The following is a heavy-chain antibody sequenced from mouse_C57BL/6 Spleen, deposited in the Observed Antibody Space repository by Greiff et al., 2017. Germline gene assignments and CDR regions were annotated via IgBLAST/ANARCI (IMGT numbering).Heavy chain of an antibody. D-gene: IGHD4-1*01. CDR2: IHPNSGST. V-gene: IGHV1-64*01. Sequence: QVQLQQPGAELVKPGASVKLSCKASGYTFTSYWMHWVKQRPGQGLEWIGMIHPNSGSTNYNEKFKSKATLTVDKSSSTAYMQLSSLTSEDSAVYYCARRSLTGTPFAYWGPGTLVTVSA. CDR3: ARRSLTGTPFAY. CDR1: GYTFTSYW. J-gene: IGHJ3*01.